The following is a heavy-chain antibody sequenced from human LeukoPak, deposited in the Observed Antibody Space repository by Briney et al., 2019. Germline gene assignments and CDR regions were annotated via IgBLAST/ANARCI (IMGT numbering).Heavy chain of an antibody. J-gene: IGHJ6*03. D-gene: IGHD3-22*01. CDR3: ARQSDYDVDTSRYMDV. CDR2: VYDNGDT. Sequence: PSETLSLTCTVSGGSISSYYWTWIRQPPGKGLEWIGYVYDNGDTRYHPSFSGRVSISVDVSKNQFSLKLTSVLAADTADYFCARQSDYDVDTSRYMDVWGKGTTVTVSS. CDR1: GGSISSYY. V-gene: IGHV4-59*01.